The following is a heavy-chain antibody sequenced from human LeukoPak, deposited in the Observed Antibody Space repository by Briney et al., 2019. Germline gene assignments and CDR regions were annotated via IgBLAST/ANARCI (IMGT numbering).Heavy chain of an antibody. V-gene: IGHV4-39*07. D-gene: IGHD2-15*01. Sequence: PSETLSLTCTVSGGSISSSSYYWGWIRQPPGKGLEWIGSIYYSGSTYYNPSLKSRATISVDTSKNQFSLKLSSVTTADTAVYYCARDRFAVVAATPWGQGTLVTVSS. J-gene: IGHJ5*02. CDR2: IYYSGST. CDR3: ARDRFAVVAATP. CDR1: GGSISSSSYY.